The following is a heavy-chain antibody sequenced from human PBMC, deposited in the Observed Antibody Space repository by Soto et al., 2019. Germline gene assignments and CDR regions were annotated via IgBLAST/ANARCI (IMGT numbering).Heavy chain of an antibody. CDR1: GGSFSGHS. Sequence: PSETLSLTCAVYGGSFSGHSWTWIRQSPGKGLEWIGDINHSGRVNYSPSLKSRVTISLDTSKNQFSLTLSAVTAADTAVYYCARVTDVVPVAIGFLKAPYYYYGMDVWGQGTTVT. J-gene: IGHJ6*02. CDR2: INHSGRV. D-gene: IGHD2-2*02. V-gene: IGHV4-34*01. CDR3: ARVTDVVPVAIGFLKAPYYYYGMDV.